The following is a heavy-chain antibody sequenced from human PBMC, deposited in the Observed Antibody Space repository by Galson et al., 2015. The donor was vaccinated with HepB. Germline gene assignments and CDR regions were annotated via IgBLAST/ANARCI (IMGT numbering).Heavy chain of an antibody. CDR1: GRTFSSFV. V-gene: IGHV1-69*13. CDR2: IIPLFGVP. Sequence: SVKVSCKAPGRTFSSFVISWVRQAPGQGLEWLGGIIPLFGVPKYAQQFQDRVTIRADESTSTAYMELSSLRSDDSAVYFCARGVWNGNYRGYYFDFWGPGSLVTVSS. D-gene: IGHD3-3*01. CDR3: ARGVWNGNYRGYYFDF. J-gene: IGHJ4*02.